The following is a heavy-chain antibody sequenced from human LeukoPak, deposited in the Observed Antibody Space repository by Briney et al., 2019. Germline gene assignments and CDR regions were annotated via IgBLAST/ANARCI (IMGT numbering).Heavy chain of an antibody. D-gene: IGHD3-3*01. CDR3: ARDSSSGLDAFDI. CDR2: IYYSGST. V-gene: IGHV4-31*03. J-gene: IGHJ4*02. CDR1: GGTISSGGYY. Sequence: SETLSLTCTVSGGTISSGGYYWSWIRQHPGKGLEWIGYIYYSGSTYYNPSLKSRVTISVDTSKNQFSLKLSPVTAADTAVYYCARDSSSGLDAFDIWGQGTLVTVSS.